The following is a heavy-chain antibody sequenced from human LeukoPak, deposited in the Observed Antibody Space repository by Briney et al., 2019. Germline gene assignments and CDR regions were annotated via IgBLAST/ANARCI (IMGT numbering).Heavy chain of an antibody. J-gene: IGHJ6*02. D-gene: IGHD3-3*01. CDR2: ISYDGSNK. CDR3: ARDRHYDFWSGYYRYYYYGMDV. V-gene: IGHV3-30*19. CDR1: GFTFSSYG. Sequence: GGSLRLSCAASGFTFSSYGMHWVRQAPGKGLEWVAVISYDGSNKYYADSVKGRFTISRDNSKNTLYLQMNSLRAEDTAVYYCARDRHYDFWSGYYRYYYYGMDVWGQGTTVTVSS.